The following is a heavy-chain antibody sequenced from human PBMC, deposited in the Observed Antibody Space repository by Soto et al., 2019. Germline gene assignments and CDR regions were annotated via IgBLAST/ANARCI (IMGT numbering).Heavy chain of an antibody. CDR1: GYTFTNNV. V-gene: IGHV1-3*01. J-gene: IGHJ4*02. D-gene: IGHD5-18*01. CDR2: VNAGNDNT. Sequence: QVHLVQSGAEVKKPGASVKVSCKTSGYTFTNNVIHWVRQAPGQRLEWMGWVNAGNDNTKWSREFQGGLTLTKDTSATAASMELSSLTSEDTAIYFCAREVPYGYSRFDYWGQGTLVTVSS. CDR3: AREVPYGYSRFDY.